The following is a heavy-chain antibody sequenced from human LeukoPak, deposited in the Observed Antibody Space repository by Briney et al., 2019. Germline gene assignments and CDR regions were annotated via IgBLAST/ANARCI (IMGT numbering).Heavy chain of an antibody. CDR2: IYTSGST. J-gene: IGHJ4*02. Sequence: PSETLSLTCTVSGASISSYYWSWIRQPAGKGLEWIGRIYTSGSTNYNPSLKSRATMSVDTSKNQLSLKLSSVTAADTAVYYCARDRGPDSGSYYFDYWGQGTLVTVSS. D-gene: IGHD1-26*01. CDR3: ARDRGPDSGSYYFDY. CDR1: GASISSYY. V-gene: IGHV4-4*07.